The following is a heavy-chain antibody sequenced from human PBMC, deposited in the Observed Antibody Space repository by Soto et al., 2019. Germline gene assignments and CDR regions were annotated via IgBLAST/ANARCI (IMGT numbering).Heavy chain of an antibody. D-gene: IGHD2-2*01. J-gene: IGHJ6*03. V-gene: IGHV3-23*01. CDR1: GFTFSSYA. CDR2: ISGSGGST. CDR3: ARRSEGIVVVPAAISDRGFAGGDYYYMDV. Sequence: GGSLRLSCAASGFTFSSYAMSWVRQAPGKGLEWVSAISGSGGSTYYADSVKGRFTISRDNSKNTLYLQMNSLRAEDTAVYYCARRSEGIVVVPAAISDRGFAGGDYYYMDVWGKGTTVTVSS.